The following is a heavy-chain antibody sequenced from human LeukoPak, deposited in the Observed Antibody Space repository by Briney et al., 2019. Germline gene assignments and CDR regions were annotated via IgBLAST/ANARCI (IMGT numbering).Heavy chain of an antibody. CDR1: GYTLTTYD. V-gene: IGHV1-18*01. D-gene: IGHD6-6*01. CDR3: ARIQSRIIAARPGNPAFDY. J-gene: IGHJ4*02. CDR2: VSTYNDNA. Sequence: ASVKDSCKASGYTLTTYDISWVRQAPGQGLEWMGWVSTYNDNAHFAQNLQSRFTMTTETSTSTDYMELKSLSSDDTAVYYCARIQSRIIAARPGNPAFDYWGRGTLVTVSS.